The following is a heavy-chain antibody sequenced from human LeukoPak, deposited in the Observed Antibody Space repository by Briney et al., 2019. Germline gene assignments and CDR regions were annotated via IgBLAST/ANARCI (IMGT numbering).Heavy chain of an antibody. D-gene: IGHD1-26*01. CDR1: GFTFSSYA. CDR2: ISYDGSNK. J-gene: IGHJ6*03. Sequence: GGSLRLSCAASGFTFSSYAMHWVRQAPGKGLEWVAVISYDGSNKYYADSVKGRFTISRDNAKNSLYLQMNSLGPEDTAVYYCARDPYSGNYGNYYYYYMDVWGKGTTVTISS. CDR3: ARDPYSGNYGNYYYYYMDV. V-gene: IGHV3-30*04.